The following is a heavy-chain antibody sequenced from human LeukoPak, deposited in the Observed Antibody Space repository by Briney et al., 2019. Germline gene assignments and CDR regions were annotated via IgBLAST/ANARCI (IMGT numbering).Heavy chain of an antibody. D-gene: IGHD3-3*01. Sequence: GASVKVSCKASGYTFTSYDINWVRLATGQGLEWMGCRNPNSGNTGYAQKFQGRVTMTRNTSISTAYMELSSLRSEDTAVYYCARNLITIFGVVIQAFAYWGQGTLVTVSS. CDR2: RNPNSGNT. J-gene: IGHJ4*02. CDR3: ARNLITIFGVVIQAFAY. CDR1: GYTFTSYD. V-gene: IGHV1-8*01.